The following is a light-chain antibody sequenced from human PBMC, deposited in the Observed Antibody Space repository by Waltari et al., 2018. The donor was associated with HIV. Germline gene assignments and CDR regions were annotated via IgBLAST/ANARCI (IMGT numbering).Light chain of an antibody. CDR1: QTDPSS. V-gene: IGKV3-11*01. J-gene: IGKJ4*01. Sequence: EIVLTQSPATLSVSPGERATLSCRASQTDPSSFAWYQQKPGQAPRLLIYDASTRATGIPARFSGSGSGTDFTLTISSLEPEDSAVYYCQHSDNWVFGGGTRVEIK. CDR3: QHSDNWV. CDR2: DAS.